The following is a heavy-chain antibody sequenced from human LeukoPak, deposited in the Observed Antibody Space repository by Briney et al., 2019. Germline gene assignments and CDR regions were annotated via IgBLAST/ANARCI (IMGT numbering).Heavy chain of an antibody. CDR1: GGSISDYY. Sequence: SETLSLTCTVSGGSISDYYCSWIRQPPGKGLEWIGSIYYSGTTNYNPSLKSRISISVDTSKNQFSLRLTSVTAADAAIYFCARASAWYGWFDPWGQGTLVTVSS. V-gene: IGHV4-59*01. CDR3: ARASAWYGWFDP. J-gene: IGHJ5*02. CDR2: IYYSGTT. D-gene: IGHD6-13*01.